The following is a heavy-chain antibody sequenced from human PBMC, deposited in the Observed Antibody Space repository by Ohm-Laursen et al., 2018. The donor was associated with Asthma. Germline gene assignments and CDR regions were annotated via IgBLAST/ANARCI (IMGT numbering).Heavy chain of an antibody. Sequence: GSSVKVSCKASGYTFTSYAMHWVRQAPGQRLEWMGWMNPNSGKTGYAQKFQGRVIMTRNTAISTAYMEQSSLKSEDTAVYYCARPFKTHDHGDYRDFWYFDLWGRGTLVTVSS. CDR3: ARPFKTHDHGDYRDFWYFDL. V-gene: IGHV1-8*02. J-gene: IGHJ2*01. CDR1: GYTFTSYA. CDR2: MNPNSGKT. D-gene: IGHD4-17*01.